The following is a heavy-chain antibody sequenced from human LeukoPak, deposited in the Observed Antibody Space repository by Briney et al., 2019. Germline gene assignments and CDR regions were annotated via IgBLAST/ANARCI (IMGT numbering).Heavy chain of an antibody. V-gene: IGHV4-39*01. CDR1: GGSIRTSTYY. CDR2: IYFGGNT. D-gene: IGHD6-19*01. CDR3: ARVIEQWLDNWFDP. Sequence: SETLSLTCAVSGGSIRTSTYYWGWIRQPPGKGLEWIGSIYFGGNTYYNPSLKSRVTISVDTSKNQFSLKLSSVTAADTAVYYCARVIEQWLDNWFDPWGQGTLVTVSS. J-gene: IGHJ5*02.